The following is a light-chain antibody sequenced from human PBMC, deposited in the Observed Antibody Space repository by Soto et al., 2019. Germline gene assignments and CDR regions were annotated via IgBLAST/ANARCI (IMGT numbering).Light chain of an antibody. CDR2: EVS. J-gene: IGLJ2*01. Sequence: QSALTQPASVSGSPGQSITISCTGTSSDVGGYNYVSWYQQHPGKAPKLMIYEVSNRPSGFSNRFSGSKSGNTASLTISWLQAEDEDEYYCIAYSSSGTQVVVCGG. CDR3: IAYSSSGTQVV. V-gene: IGLV2-14*01. CDR1: SSDVGGYNY.